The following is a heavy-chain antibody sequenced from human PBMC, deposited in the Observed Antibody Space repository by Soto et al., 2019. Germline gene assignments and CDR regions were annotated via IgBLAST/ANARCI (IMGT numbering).Heavy chain of an antibody. CDR1: GYIFLNYW. CDR3: SRQEMNTRHEYGMAV. V-gene: IGHV5-10-1*01. CDR2: IDPSDSYT. J-gene: IGHJ6*02. Sequence: EEALKISCKGSGYIFLNYWISWVRQMPGKGLEWMGRIDPSDSYTNYSPSFQGHVTISADKSISTAYLQWSSLKASDTAMYYCSRQEMNTRHEYGMAVWGQGTTVTVSS.